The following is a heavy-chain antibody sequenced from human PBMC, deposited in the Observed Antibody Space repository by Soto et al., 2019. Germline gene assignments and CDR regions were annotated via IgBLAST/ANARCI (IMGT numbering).Heavy chain of an antibody. J-gene: IGHJ4*02. CDR3: ARAVLPATAPFDY. V-gene: IGHV4-59*01. CDR1: GGSISSYY. D-gene: IGHD2-2*01. CDR2: IYNSGNT. Sequence: SETLSLTCTVSGGSISSYYWSWIRQPPGRGLEWIGYIYNSGNTNYNPSLKSRVTISVDTSKNQFSLKLSSVTAADTAVYYCARAVLPATAPFDYWGQGTLVTVSS.